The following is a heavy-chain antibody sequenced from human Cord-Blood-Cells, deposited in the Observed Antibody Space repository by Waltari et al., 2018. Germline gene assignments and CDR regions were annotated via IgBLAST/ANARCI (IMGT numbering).Heavy chain of an antibody. V-gene: IGHV4-39*01. CDR2: IYYSGST. CDR3: AIPWGSEVDY. CDR1: GGSISSSSYY. D-gene: IGHD7-27*01. J-gene: IGHJ4*02. Sequence: QLQLQESGPGLVKPSETLSLTCTVSGGSISSSSYYWGCIRQPPGKGLEWIGSIYYSGSTYYNPSLKSRVTISVDTSKNQFSLKLSSVTAADTAVYYCAIPWGSEVDYWGQGTLVTVSS.